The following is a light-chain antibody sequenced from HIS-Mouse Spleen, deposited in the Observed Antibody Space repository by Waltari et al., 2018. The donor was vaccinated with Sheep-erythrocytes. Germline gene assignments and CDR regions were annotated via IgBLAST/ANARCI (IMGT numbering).Light chain of an antibody. CDR3: QQLNSYPHT. J-gene: IGKJ2*01. V-gene: IGKV1-9*01. CDR2: AAS. CDR1: QGISSY. Sequence: DIQLTQSPSFLSASVGDRVTITCRASQGISSYVAWYQQKPGKAPKLLLYAASTLQSGVPSRFRGSGSGTEFTLTISSLQPEDFATYYCQQLNSYPHTFGQGTKLEIK.